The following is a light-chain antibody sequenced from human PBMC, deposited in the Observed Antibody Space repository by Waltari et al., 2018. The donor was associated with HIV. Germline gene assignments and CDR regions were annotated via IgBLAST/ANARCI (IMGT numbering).Light chain of an antibody. CDR3: QQYYITPPTT. J-gene: IGKJ1*01. Sequence: DIQMTQSPSSLSASVGDRVTITCRASQGITNSLDWYQQKPGKAPKLLLYAASRLESGVPSRFSGSGSGTDYSLTISSLQPEDFAIYYCQQYYITPPTTFGQGTKVEIK. V-gene: IGKV1-NL1*01. CDR2: AAS. CDR1: QGITNS.